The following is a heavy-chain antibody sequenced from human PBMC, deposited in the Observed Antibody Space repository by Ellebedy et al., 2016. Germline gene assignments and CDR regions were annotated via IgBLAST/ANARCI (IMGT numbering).Heavy chain of an antibody. J-gene: IGHJ4*02. CDR1: GFSVSSNY. V-gene: IGHV3-7*01. Sequence: GGSLRLSCVVSGFSVSSNYMSWVRQAPGSGLEWVANIKQDGSEKYYVDSVKGRFTISRDNAKNSLYLQMNSLRAEDTAVYYCASRGYCANGVCSGYFDYWGQGTLVTVSS. CDR2: IKQDGSEK. CDR3: ASRGYCANGVCSGYFDY. D-gene: IGHD2-8*01.